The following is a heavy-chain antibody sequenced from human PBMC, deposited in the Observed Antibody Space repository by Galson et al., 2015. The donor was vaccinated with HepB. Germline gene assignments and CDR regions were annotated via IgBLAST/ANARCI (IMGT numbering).Heavy chain of an antibody. Sequence: SVKVSCKASGYTFTSCGISWVRQAPGQGLEWMGWLSAYNSNTNYAQRLQGRVTMTTETSTNTAYMELRNLRTDDTAVYYCARFSVDWRNQGFDLWGQGTLVTVSS. CDR1: GYTFTSCG. D-gene: IGHD3-9*01. CDR3: ARFSVDWRNQGFDL. J-gene: IGHJ5*02. V-gene: IGHV1-18*04. CDR2: LSAYNSNT.